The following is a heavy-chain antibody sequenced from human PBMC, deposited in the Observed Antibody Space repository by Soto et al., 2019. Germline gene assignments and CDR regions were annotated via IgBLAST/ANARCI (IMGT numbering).Heavy chain of an antibody. CDR1: GYSFRSYG. D-gene: IGHD2-8*01. Sequence: QVPLEQSGPEVKKSGASVRVSCKASGYSFRSYGINLVRQAPGQGLEWIGWVSGYNYNTKYAQKLQGRITVTTDTSTNTAYMELRSLRSDDTAVYYCGRSSSMLGAGWSDSWGRGTLVTVSS. V-gene: IGHV1-18*01. CDR2: VSGYNYNT. CDR3: GRSSSMLGAGWSDS. J-gene: IGHJ5*01.